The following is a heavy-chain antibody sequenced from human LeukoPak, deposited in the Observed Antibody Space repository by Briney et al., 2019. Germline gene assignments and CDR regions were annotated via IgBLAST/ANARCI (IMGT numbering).Heavy chain of an antibody. CDR2: IYYSGST. Sequence: SETLSLTCTVSGGSIRSTGYYWVWIRQSPGKGLDWIGCIYYSGSTYCNPSLKSRVTISVDTSKNQFSLKLSSVTAADTAVYYCARQAPIQLWSLAWFDPWGQGTLVTVSS. CDR3: ARQAPIQLWSLAWFDP. J-gene: IGHJ5*02. D-gene: IGHD5-18*01. V-gene: IGHV4-39*01. CDR1: GGSIRSTGYY.